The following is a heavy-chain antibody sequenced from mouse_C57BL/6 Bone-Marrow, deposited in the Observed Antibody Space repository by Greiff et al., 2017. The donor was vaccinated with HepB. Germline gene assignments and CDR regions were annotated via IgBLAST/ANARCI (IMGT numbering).Heavy chain of an antibody. CDR3: TATGVADFDY. Sequence: EVQVVESGAELVRPGASVKLSCTASGFNIKDDYMHWVKQRPEQGLEWIGWIDPENGDTEYASKFQGKATITADTSSNTAYLQLSSLTSEDTAVYYCTATGVADFDYWGQGTTLTVSS. D-gene: IGHD1-1*02. V-gene: IGHV14-4*01. CDR2: IDPENGDT. J-gene: IGHJ2*01. CDR1: GFNIKDDY.